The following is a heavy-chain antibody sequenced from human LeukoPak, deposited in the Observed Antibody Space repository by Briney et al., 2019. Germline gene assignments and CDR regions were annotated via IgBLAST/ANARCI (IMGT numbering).Heavy chain of an antibody. CDR3: ARVSWSYDWPSRYFDY. D-gene: IGHD5-12*01. J-gene: IGHJ4*02. V-gene: IGHV4-34*01. CDR1: GGSFSGYY. CDR2: INDSGSS. Sequence: NPSETLSLTCDVYGGSFSGYYWIWIRQSPEKGLEWIGEINDSGSSNYNPSLKSRVSISVDTSRNQLSLQLTSVTAADTAVYYCARVSWSYDWPSRYFDYWGQGTLVTVSS.